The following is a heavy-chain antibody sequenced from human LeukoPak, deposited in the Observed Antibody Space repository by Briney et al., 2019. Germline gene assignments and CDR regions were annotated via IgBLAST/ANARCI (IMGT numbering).Heavy chain of an antibody. J-gene: IGHJ4*02. CDR1: GGSISSYY. CDR3: ARLLRSPIVVPAAIRLSLHGAAFDY. V-gene: IGHV4-59*01. CDR2: IYYSGST. Sequence: SETLSLTCTVSGGSISSYYWSWIRQPPGKGLEWIGYIYYSGSTNYNPSLKSRVTISVDTSKNQFSLKLSSVTAADTAVYYCARLLRSPIVVPAAIRLSLHGAAFDYWGQGTLVTVSS. D-gene: IGHD2-2*01.